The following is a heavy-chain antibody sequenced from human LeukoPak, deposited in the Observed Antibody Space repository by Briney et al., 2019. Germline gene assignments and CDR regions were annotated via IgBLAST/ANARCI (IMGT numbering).Heavy chain of an antibody. Sequence: GRSLRLSCAASGFTLSDHNMDWVRQAPGKGLEWVGRTRNKPSSYTTEYAASVKGRFTISRDDSKNALYLQMNSLKTEDTAVYYCARVEVDYYFDYWGQGTLVTVSS. CDR3: ARVEVDYYFDY. J-gene: IGHJ4*02. V-gene: IGHV3-72*01. D-gene: IGHD3-9*01. CDR1: GFTLSDHN. CDR2: TRNKPSSYTT.